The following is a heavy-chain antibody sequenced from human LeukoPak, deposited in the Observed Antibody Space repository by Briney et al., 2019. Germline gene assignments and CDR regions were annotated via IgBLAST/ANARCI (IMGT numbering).Heavy chain of an antibody. CDR2: MNPNSGNT. CDR1: GYTFTSYD. V-gene: IGHV1-8*01. D-gene: IGHD3-22*01. CDR3: AREGGDYYDSSGSYIVDY. Sequence: ASVKVSCKASGYTFTSYDINWVRQATGQGLEWMGWMNPNSGNTGYAQKFQGRVTMTRNTSISTAYMELSSLRSEDTAVYYCAREGGDYYDSSGSYIVDYWGQGTLVTVSS. J-gene: IGHJ4*02.